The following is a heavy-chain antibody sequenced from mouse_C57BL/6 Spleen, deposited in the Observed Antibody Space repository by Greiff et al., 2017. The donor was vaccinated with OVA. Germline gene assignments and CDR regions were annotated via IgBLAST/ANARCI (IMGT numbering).Heavy chain of an antibody. CDR3: TRGGGNYEYFDG. CDR2: ISSGGDYI. V-gene: IGHV5-9-1*02. D-gene: IGHD2-1*01. J-gene: IGHJ1*03. Sequence: DVHLVESGEGLVKPGGSLKLSCAASGFTFSSYAMSWVRQTPEKRLEWVAYISSGGDYIYYADTVKGRFTISRDNAKNTLYLQMSSLKSEDTAMYYCTRGGGNYEYFDGWGTGTTVTVSS. CDR1: GFTFSSYA.